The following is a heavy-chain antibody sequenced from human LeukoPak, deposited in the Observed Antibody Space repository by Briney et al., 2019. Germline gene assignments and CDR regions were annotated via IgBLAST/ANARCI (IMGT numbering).Heavy chain of an antibody. J-gene: IGHJ4*02. CDR3: GAALRSYYFDY. CDR2: IIPILGIA. V-gene: IGHV1-69*04. CDR1: GGTFSSYA. Sequence: SVKVSCKASGGTFSSYAISWVRQAPGQGLEWMGRIIPILGIANYAQKFQGRVTITADKSTSAAYMELSSLRSKDTAVYYCGAALRSYYFDYWGQGTLVTVSS. D-gene: IGHD6-25*01.